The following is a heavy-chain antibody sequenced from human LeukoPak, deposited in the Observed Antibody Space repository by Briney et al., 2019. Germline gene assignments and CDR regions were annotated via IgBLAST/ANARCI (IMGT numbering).Heavy chain of an antibody. CDR2: IYTSGST. CDR1: GGSISSYY. V-gene: IGHV4-4*09. D-gene: IGHD1-26*01. CDR3: ARRIVGASRGGNWFDP. Sequence: SETLSLTRTVSGGSISSYYWSWIRQPPGKGLEWIGYIYTSGSTNYNPSLKSRVTISVDTSKNQFSLKLSSVTAADTAVYYCARRIVGASRGGNWFDPWGQGTLVTVSS. J-gene: IGHJ5*02.